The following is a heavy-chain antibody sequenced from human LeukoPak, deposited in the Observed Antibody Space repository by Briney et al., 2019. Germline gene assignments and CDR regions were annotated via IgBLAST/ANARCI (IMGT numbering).Heavy chain of an antibody. CDR2: IYYSGST. CDR3: ARGSGSYLDY. D-gene: IGHD1-26*01. CDR1: GGSLSSYY. Sequence: SETLSLTCTVSGGSLSSYYWSWIRQPPGKGLEWIGYIYYSGSTNYNPSLKSRVTISVDTSKNQFSLKLSSVTAADTAVYYRARGSGSYLDYWGQGTLVTVSS. V-gene: IGHV4-59*12. J-gene: IGHJ4*02.